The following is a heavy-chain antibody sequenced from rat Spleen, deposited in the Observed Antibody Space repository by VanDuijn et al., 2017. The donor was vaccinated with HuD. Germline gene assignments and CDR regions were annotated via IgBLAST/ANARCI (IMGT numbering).Heavy chain of an antibody. Sequence: EVQLVESGGGLVQPGRSMKLSCAASGFTFSNYYMAWVRQAPKKGLEWVASISFEGSSTYYGNSVKGRFTISRDNAKNTLYLQMDSLRSEDSATYYCATDGYFDGIYYSVYVMDAWGQGASVTVSS. D-gene: IGHD1-12*02. CDR2: ISFEGSST. J-gene: IGHJ4*01. CDR1: GFTFSNYY. CDR3: ATDGYFDGIYYSVYVMDA. V-gene: IGHV5-22*01.